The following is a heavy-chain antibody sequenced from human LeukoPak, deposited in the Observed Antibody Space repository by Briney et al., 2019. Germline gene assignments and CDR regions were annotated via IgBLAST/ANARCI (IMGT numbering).Heavy chain of an antibody. J-gene: IGHJ4*02. CDR3: ARSFYSSSWYFDY. V-gene: IGHV4-4*02. CDR2: IYHSGST. Sequence: SETLSLTCAVSGGSISSSNWWSWVRQPPGKGLEWIGEIYHSGSTYYNPSLKSRVTISVDTSKNQFSLKLSSVTAADTAVYYCARSFYSSSWYFDYWGQGTLVTVSS. D-gene: IGHD6-13*01. CDR1: GGSISSSNW.